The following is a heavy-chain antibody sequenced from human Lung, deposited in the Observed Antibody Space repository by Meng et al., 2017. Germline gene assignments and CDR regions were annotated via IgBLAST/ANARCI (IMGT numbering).Heavy chain of an antibody. CDR2: ITGDGSST. V-gene: IGHV3-74*01. J-gene: IGHJ4*02. Sequence: VQVGASGGGLVQPGGSLRLSCAASGFTFSTHWMHWVRQAPGKGLEWVSRITGDGSSTIYADSVQGRFTMSRDNAKNTLSLQMNSLRAEDTAVYYCARGGVTTDDWGQGTLVTVSS. CDR3: ARGGVTTDD. CDR1: GFTFSTHW. D-gene: IGHD4-17*01.